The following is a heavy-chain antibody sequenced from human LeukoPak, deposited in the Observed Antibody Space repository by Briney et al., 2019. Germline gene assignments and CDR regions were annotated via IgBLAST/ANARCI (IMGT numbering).Heavy chain of an antibody. CDR3: ASVARGGGTYSGGSDY. D-gene: IGHD2-15*01. J-gene: IGHJ4*02. CDR2: IYPGDSDT. V-gene: IGHV5-51*01. Sequence: GESLKISCKGSGYSVTSYWIGWVRQMPGKGLEWMGIIYPGDSDTRYSPSFQGQVTISADKSISTAYLQWSSLKASDTAMYYCASVARGGGTYSGGSDYWGQGTLVTVSS. CDR1: GYSVTSYW.